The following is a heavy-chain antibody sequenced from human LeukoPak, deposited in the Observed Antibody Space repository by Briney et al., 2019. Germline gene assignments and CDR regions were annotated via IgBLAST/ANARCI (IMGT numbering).Heavy chain of an antibody. J-gene: IGHJ5*02. CDR3: VSQQVAPP. CDR1: GFTFSHYW. CDR2: IKEDGGIE. Sequence: GGSLRLSCVASGFTFSHYWMSWVRQAPGKGLEWVANIKEDGGIEDYVDSVKGRFTVSRDNAKNSLYLEMNSLRVEDTAVYYCVSQQVAPPWGQGTLVIVSS. D-gene: IGHD5-12*01. V-gene: IGHV3-7*01.